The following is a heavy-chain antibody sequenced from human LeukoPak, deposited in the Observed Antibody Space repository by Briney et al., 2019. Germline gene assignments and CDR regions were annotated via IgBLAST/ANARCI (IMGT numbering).Heavy chain of an antibody. D-gene: IGHD6-13*01. Sequence: SETLSLTCAVSGGSISSGGYSWSWIRQPPGKGLEWIGYIYHSGSTYYNPSLKSRVTISVDTSKNQFSLKLSSVTAADTAVYYCARYGWSSSWYGYYGMDVWGQGTTVTVSS. CDR1: GGSISSGGYS. J-gene: IGHJ6*02. V-gene: IGHV4-30-2*02. CDR2: IYHSGST. CDR3: ARYGWSSSWYGYYGMDV.